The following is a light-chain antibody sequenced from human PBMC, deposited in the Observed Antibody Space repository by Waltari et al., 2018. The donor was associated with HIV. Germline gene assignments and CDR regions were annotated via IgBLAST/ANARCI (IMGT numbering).Light chain of an antibody. CDR1: SSDVGGYNY. V-gene: IGLV2-14*03. CDR2: DVS. J-gene: IGLJ2*01. CDR3: SSYTSSSPWV. Sequence: QSALTQPASVSGSPGQSITISCTVASSDVGGYNYVSWYQQHPGKAPKLMIYDVSKRPSGVSNRFSGSKSGNTASLTISGLQAEDEADYYCSSYTSSSPWVFGGGTKLTVL.